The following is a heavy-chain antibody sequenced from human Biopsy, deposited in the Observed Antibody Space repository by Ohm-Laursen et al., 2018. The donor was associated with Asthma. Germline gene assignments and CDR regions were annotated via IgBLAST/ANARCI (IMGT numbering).Heavy chain of an antibody. V-gene: IGHV3-53*01. CDR3: ARGDSSGWSHYYFDY. Sequence: GSLRLSCSASGFTVSRDHMFWVRHAPGKGLEWVSVIYSGGTSHTADSVRGRFTISRDFSKNTLHLQMHSLRVEDTAVYYCARGDSSGWSHYYFDYWGQGTLVTVSS. D-gene: IGHD6-19*01. J-gene: IGHJ4*02. CDR2: IYSGGTS. CDR1: GFTVSRDH.